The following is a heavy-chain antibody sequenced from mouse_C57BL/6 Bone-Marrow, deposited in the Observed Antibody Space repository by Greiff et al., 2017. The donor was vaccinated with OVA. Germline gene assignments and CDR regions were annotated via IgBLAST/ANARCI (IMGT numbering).Heavy chain of an antibody. J-gene: IGHJ2*01. CDR1: GFTFSSYG. CDR2: ISSGGSYT. CDR3: ARHGDYGGFFGY. V-gene: IGHV5-6*02. D-gene: IGHD2-13*01. Sequence: EVKLVESGGDLVKPGGSLKLSCAASGFTFSSYGMSWVRQTPDKRLEWVATISSGGSYTYYPDSVKGRFTISRDKATNTLYLQMSSLKSEDTAMDYCARHGDYGGFFGYWGQGTALTVSA.